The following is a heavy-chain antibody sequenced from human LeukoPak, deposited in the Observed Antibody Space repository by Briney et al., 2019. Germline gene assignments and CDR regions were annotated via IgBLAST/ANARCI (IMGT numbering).Heavy chain of an antibody. V-gene: IGHV3-64*01. J-gene: IGHJ4*02. CDR1: GFTFSSYT. CDR2: ISGNGGGT. CDR3: AREVLGYSSSSDY. Sequence: GGSLRLSCTASGFTFSSYTMHWVRQAPGKGLEYVSGISGNGGGTYYANSVKGRFTISRDNSKNTLYLQMGSLRAEDMAVYYCAREVLGYSSSSDYWGQGTLVTDSS. D-gene: IGHD6-6*01.